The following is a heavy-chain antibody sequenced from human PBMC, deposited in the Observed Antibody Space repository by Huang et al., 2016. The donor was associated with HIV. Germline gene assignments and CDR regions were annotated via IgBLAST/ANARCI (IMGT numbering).Heavy chain of an antibody. D-gene: IGHD3-22*01. V-gene: IGHV3-74*01. CDR3: VRDPRIQSWLNYFDY. CDR2: INSDGSSS. J-gene: IGHJ4*02. Sequence: EVQMVESGGGLVQTGGSLRLSCAASGFTFSSYWIHWVRQAPGKGLVWVSRINSDGSSSGYADSVKGRFTISRANAKNTLYLQMNSLRAEDTAVYYCVRDPRIQSWLNYFDYWGQGTLVSVSS. CDR1: GFTFSSYW.